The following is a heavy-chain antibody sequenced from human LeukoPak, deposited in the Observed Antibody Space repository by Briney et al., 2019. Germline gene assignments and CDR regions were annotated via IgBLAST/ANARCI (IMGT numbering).Heavy chain of an antibody. J-gene: IGHJ4*02. Sequence: LVWVSYINSDGSSTSYADYVKGRFTISRDNARNTLYLQMNSLRVEDTAVYYCARDGSLPDYWGQGTLVTVSS. V-gene: IGHV3-74*01. CDR2: INSDGSST. CDR3: ARDGSLPDY.